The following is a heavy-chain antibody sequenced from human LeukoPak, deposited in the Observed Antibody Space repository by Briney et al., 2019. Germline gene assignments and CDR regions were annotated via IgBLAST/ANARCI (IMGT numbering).Heavy chain of an antibody. V-gene: IGHV3-23*01. J-gene: IGHJ3*02. D-gene: IGHD3-22*01. CDR1: GFTFRDYH. Sequence: GGSLRLSCAASGFTFRDYHMSSIRQAPGTGLEWGSGSSGSVASIYYADSVKGRFTISRDNSKSTLYQQMNSLRAEDTAVYYCAKANYYDSSGYYAFDIWGQGTMVTVSS. CDR2: SSGSVASI. CDR3: AKANYYDSSGYYAFDI.